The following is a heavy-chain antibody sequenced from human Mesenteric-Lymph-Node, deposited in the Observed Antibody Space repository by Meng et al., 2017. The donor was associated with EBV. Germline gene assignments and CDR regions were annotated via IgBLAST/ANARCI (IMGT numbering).Heavy chain of an antibody. CDR2: ISQDGSIA. CDR3: TRNGDGLAL. Sequence: EVELVASGGGFFQPGGSLGLSCAASGFRFIDYSMVCVRQAPGKGLVWVSYISQDGSIARYVDSVKGRFTISRDNAKNTLFLQMNSLGVDDTAMYYCTRNGDGLALWGRGTLVTVSS. D-gene: IGHD3-10*01. CDR1: GFRFIDYS. V-gene: IGHV3-74*02. J-gene: IGHJ2*01.